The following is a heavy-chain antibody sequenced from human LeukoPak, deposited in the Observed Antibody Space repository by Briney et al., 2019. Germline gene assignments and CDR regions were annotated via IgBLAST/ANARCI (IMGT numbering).Heavy chain of an antibody. CDR3: AKDLAVVGSGSPGY. V-gene: IGHV3-30*02. D-gene: IGHD3-10*01. CDR2: IRYDGSNK. Sequence: PGGSLRLSCEDSGFILSTYWMSWVRQAPGKGLEWVAFIRYDGSNKYYADSVKGRFTISRDNSKNTLYLQMNSLRAEDTAVYYCAKDLAVVGSGSPGYWGQGTLVTVSS. J-gene: IGHJ4*02. CDR1: GFILSTYW.